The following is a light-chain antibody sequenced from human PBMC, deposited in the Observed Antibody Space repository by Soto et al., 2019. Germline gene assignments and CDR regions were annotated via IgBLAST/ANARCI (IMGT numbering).Light chain of an antibody. CDR2: HAS. CDR1: QSVGNNF. Sequence: EIVLTQSPGTLSLSPGERAALSCRASQSVGNNFLGWYQQKPGQSPRLLIYHASNRATGIPDRFSGTASGTDFTLTISRLEPEDFAVYYCHQYASCPLTFGGGTKVEIK. J-gene: IGKJ4*01. CDR3: HQYASCPLT. V-gene: IGKV3-20*01.